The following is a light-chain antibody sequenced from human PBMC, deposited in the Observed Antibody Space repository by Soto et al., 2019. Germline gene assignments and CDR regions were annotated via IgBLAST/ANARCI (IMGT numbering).Light chain of an antibody. CDR2: GAS. J-gene: IGKJ2*01. CDR1: QSVSSGY. CDR3: HQYGISPQT. V-gene: IGKV3-20*01. Sequence: EIVLTQSPGTLSLFPGERATLSCRASQSVSSGYLAWYQQKPGQAPRLLIYGASSRATGIPDRFSGSGSGTDFTLTISRLEPEDFAMYYCHQYGISPQTFGQGTKLQIK.